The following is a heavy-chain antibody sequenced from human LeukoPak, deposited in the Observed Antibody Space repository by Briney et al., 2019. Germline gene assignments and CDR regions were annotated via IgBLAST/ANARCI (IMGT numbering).Heavy chain of an antibody. V-gene: IGHV4-39*07. CDR2: IYYSGST. J-gene: IGHJ3*02. CDR1: GGSISSSSYY. CDR3: ARIYYDFWSGYYTPDAFDI. D-gene: IGHD3-3*01. Sequence: SETLSLTCTVSGGSISSSSYYWGWIRQPPGKGLEWIGSIYYSGSTNYNPSLKSRVTISVDTSKNQFSLKLSSVTAADTAVYYCARIYYDFWSGYYTPDAFDIWGQGTMVTVSS.